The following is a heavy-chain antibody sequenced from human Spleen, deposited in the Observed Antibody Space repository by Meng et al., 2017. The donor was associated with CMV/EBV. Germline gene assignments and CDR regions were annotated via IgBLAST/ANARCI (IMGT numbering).Heavy chain of an antibody. Sequence: SETLSLTCAVYGRSFSGYYWGWIRQPPGKGLEWIGSIYYSGSTYYNPSLKSRVTISLDTSKNQFSLKLSSVTAADTAVFYCARTLRIIAAAGTKYNYYGMDVWGQGTTVTVSS. CDR2: IYYSGST. CDR1: GRSFSGYY. D-gene: IGHD6-13*01. CDR3: ARTLRIIAAAGTKYNYYGMDV. J-gene: IGHJ6*02. V-gene: IGHV4-34*01.